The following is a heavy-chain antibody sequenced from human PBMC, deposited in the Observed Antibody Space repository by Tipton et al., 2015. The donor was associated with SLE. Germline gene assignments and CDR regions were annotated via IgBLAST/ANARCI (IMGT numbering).Heavy chain of an antibody. CDR1: GDSISNNNYY. CDR2: ISYGGGT. Sequence: PGLVKPSETLSLTCTVSGDSISNNNYYWIWIRQPPGKGLEWIGYISYGGGTNYNPSLKSRVTISVDTAKNQFSLKLTSVTAADTAVYYCARGMVTWRGAILGVDVWGQGTTVNVSS. J-gene: IGHJ6*02. V-gene: IGHV4-61*05. CDR3: ARGMVTWRGAILGVDV. D-gene: IGHD2-21*02.